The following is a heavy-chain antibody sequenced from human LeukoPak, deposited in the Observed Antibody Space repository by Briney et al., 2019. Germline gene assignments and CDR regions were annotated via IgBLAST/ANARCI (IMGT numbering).Heavy chain of an antibody. CDR3: ARDPTYYYGMDV. V-gene: IGHV4-30-4*01. CDR2: IYYSGST. CDR1: GGSISSGDSY. Sequence: SETLSLTCTVSGGSISSGDSYWSWIRQPPGKGLEWIGYIYYSGSTYYNPSLKSRVTISVDTSKNQFSLKLSSVTAADTAVYYCARDPTYYYGMDVWGQGTTVTVSS. J-gene: IGHJ6*02.